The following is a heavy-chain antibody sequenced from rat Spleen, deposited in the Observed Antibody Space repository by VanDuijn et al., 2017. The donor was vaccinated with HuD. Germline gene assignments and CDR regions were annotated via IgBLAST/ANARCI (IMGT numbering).Heavy chain of an antibody. D-gene: IGHD1-10*01. V-gene: IGHV3-3*01. CDR3: GRDNNYKAY. Sequence: EEQLQESGPGLVKPSQSLSLTCSVTFYSITSSYRWSWIRKFPGNKLEWMGYINSEGTTNYNPSLKSRISITRDTSKIHFFLQVNSVTTEDTATYYCGRDNNYKAYWGQGVLVTVSS. CDR1: FYSITSSYR. CDR2: INSEGTT. J-gene: IGHJ2*01.